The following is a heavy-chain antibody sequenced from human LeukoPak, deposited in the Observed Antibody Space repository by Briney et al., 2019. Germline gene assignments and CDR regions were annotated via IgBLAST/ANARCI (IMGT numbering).Heavy chain of an antibody. CDR3: ARMYGYDEKSDF. V-gene: IGHV1-2*02. CDR1: GYTFTSYY. Sequence: ASVKVSCKASGYTFTSYYMHWVRQAPGQGLEWMGWIDPNSGATTYTQKFQGRITMTRDTSISTAYMELSRLTSDDTAVYYCARMYGYDEKSDFWGQGTLVTVSS. CDR2: IDPNSGAT. D-gene: IGHD5-18*01. J-gene: IGHJ4*02.